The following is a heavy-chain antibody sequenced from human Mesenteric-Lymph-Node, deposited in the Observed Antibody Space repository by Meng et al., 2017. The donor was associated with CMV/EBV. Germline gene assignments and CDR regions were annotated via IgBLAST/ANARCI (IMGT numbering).Heavy chain of an antibody. V-gene: IGHV1-2*06. J-gene: IGHJ6*02. D-gene: IGHD2-2*01. CDR1: GYTFSGYY. CDR2: INSNSGGT. Sequence: ASVKVSCKASGYTFSGYYVHWVRQAPGQGLEWMGRINSNSGGTHYAQSFQGRVTMTRDTSISTAYMELSRLRSDDTAVYYCARESRYRGVVAAANPYYGVDVWGPGTTVTVSS. CDR3: ARESRYRGVVAAANPYYGVDV.